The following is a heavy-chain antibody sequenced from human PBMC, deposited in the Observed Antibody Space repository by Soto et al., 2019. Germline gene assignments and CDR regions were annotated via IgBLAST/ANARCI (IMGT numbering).Heavy chain of an antibody. CDR2: INPNGSVT. CDR1: GDTFNAYY. CDR3: ARESGGATATLAYYYSDLDV. J-gene: IGHJ6*03. V-gene: IGHV1-2*04. Sequence: QVQLAQSGAEVKRPGASVTVPCRSSGDTFNAYYIHWVRQAPGHGLEWMGWINPNGSVTKYAQKFQGWVSMTRGTSIRTVYMQVSRLRSDDTAVYYCARESGGATATLAYYYSDLDVWGTGTTVSVSS. D-gene: IGHD5-12*01.